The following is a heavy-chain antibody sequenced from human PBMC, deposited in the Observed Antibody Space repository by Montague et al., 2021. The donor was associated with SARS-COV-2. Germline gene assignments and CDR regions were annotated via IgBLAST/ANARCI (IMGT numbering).Heavy chain of an antibody. J-gene: IGHJ4*02. V-gene: IGHV4-59*01. CDR2: IYYSGSR. CDR1: GGSISSYY. D-gene: IGHD2-15*01. CDR3: ASPGGYCSGGSCYYVY. Sequence: SETLSLTCTVSGGSISSYYWSWIRQPPGKGLEWIGYIYYSGSRNYNPSLKSRVTISIDTSKNQFPLNLNSVTAADGAVYYCASPGGYCSGGSCYYVYWGQGTLVTVSS.